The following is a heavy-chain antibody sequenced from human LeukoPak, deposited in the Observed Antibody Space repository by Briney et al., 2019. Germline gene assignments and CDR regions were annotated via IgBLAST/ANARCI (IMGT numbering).Heavy chain of an antibody. CDR2: VYYTGNA. V-gene: IGHV4-39*01. Sequence: SETLSLTCAVSGDSISNHIYYWDWIRQTPGKGLEWIGAVYYTGNAYYNPSHKSRVTISVDTSDNRFSLHLSSVNAADTAIYYCARLRALSGHRGAFDIWGQGTLVTVSS. J-gene: IGHJ3*02. CDR1: GDSISNHIYY. D-gene: IGHD5/OR15-5a*01. CDR3: ARLRALSGHRGAFDI.